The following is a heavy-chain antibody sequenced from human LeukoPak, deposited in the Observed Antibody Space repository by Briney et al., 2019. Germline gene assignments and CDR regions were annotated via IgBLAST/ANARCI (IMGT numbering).Heavy chain of an antibody. Sequence: GGSLRLSCAASGFTFDDYTMHWVRQAPGKGLEWVSLISWDGGSTYYADSVKGRFTISRDNSKNSLYLQMNSLRTEDTALYFCAKDHYYGSGSYSRWVYFVYWGQGTLVTVSS. V-gene: IGHV3-43*01. CDR2: ISWDGGST. CDR3: AKDHYYGSGSYSRWVYFVY. J-gene: IGHJ4*02. CDR1: GFTFDDYT. D-gene: IGHD3-10*01.